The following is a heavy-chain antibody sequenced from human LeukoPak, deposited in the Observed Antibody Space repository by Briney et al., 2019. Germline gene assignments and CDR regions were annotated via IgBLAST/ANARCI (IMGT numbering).Heavy chain of an antibody. CDR2: INPSGGST. CDR3: ARDNDSSGYYLLLFDY. CDR1: GYTFTSYY. D-gene: IGHD3-22*01. V-gene: IGHV1-46*01. Sequence: ASVKVSCKASGYTFTSYYMHWVRQAPGQGLEWMGIINPSGGSTSYAQKFQGRVTMTRDMSTSTVYMELSSLRSEDTAVYYCARDNDSSGYYLLLFDYWGQGTLVTVSS. J-gene: IGHJ4*02.